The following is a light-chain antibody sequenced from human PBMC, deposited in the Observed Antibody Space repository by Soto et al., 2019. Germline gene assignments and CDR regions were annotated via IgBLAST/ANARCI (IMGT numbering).Light chain of an antibody. CDR2: EVT. J-gene: IGLJ1*01. CDR1: SSDVGGYNY. CDR3: CSYSSTSTPDV. V-gene: IGLV2-14*01. Sequence: QSALTQPASVSGSPGQSITISCTGTSSDVGGYNYVSWYQHHPGKAPRLMIYEVTNRPPGVSNRFSGSKSGNTASLAISGLQAEDEADYYCCSYSSTSTPDVFGPGTKVTVL.